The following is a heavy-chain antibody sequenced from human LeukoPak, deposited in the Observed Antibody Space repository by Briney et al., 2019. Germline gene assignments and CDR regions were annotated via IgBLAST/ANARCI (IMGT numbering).Heavy chain of an antibody. D-gene: IGHD3-3*01. CDR3: ARRDFYGNSHP. V-gene: IGHV4-4*09. CDR2: IYTSGST. J-gene: IGHJ5*02. CDR1: GGSISSYY. Sequence: SETLSLTCTVSGGSISSYYWSWIRQPPGKGLEWIGYIYTSGSTNYNPSLKSRVTISVDTSKNQFSLKLSSVTAADTAVYYCARRDFYGNSHPWGQGTLVTVSS.